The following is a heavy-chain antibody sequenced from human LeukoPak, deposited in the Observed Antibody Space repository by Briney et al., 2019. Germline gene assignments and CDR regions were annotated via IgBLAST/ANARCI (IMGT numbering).Heavy chain of an antibody. CDR3: AFLGYYDSSGQAIFDY. Sequence: GGSLRLSCAASGFTFSSYSMNWVRQAPGKGLEWVSSISSSSSYIYYADSVKGRFTISRDNSKNTLYLQMNSLRAEDTAVYYCAFLGYYDSSGQAIFDYWGQGTLVTVSS. J-gene: IGHJ4*02. CDR2: ISSSSSYI. V-gene: IGHV3-21*01. D-gene: IGHD3-22*01. CDR1: GFTFSSYS.